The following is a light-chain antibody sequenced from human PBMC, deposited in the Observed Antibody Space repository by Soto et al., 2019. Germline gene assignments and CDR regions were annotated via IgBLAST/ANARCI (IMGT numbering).Light chain of an antibody. Sequence: DIQMTQSPSSLSASVGARVTITGRASQSVSSWLAWYQQKPGKAPKLLIYTASSLESGVTSRFSGSGSGTEFTLTISSLQPDDFATYYCQQYSSYSAFGQCTTVDIK. CDR3: QQYSSYSA. V-gene: IGKV1-5*03. CDR2: TAS. CDR1: QSVSSW. J-gene: IGKJ1*01.